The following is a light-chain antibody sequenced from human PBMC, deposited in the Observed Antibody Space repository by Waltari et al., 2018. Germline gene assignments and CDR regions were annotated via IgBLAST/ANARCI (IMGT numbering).Light chain of an antibody. Sequence: EIVLTQSPATLSLSPGGRATLSCRASQRIQRYLGWYQQKPGQAPRLLIYHAYNRATGVPARFSGSGSETDFTLTISSLEPEDSAMYYCQQRADWPLTFGGGTTVEIK. CDR2: HAY. V-gene: IGKV3-11*01. CDR1: QRIQRY. CDR3: QQRADWPLT. J-gene: IGKJ4*01.